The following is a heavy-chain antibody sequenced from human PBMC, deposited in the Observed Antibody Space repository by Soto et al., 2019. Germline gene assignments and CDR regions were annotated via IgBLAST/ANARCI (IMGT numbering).Heavy chain of an antibody. CDR3: ARATVTGYFDS. Sequence: EVQLVESGGGLEQPGGSLRLSCAASGFTFNTYTMNWVRQAPGKGLEWVSHISSGSGTKYYADSVKGRFTISRDNAKNSLYLPMNSLRDEDTAVYYCARATVTGYFDSWGQGTLVTVSS. CDR2: ISSGSGTK. CDR1: GFTFNTYT. V-gene: IGHV3-48*02. J-gene: IGHJ4*02. D-gene: IGHD6-19*01.